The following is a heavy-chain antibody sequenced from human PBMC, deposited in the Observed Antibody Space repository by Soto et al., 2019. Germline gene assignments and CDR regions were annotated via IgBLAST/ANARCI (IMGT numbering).Heavy chain of an antibody. CDR2: AYHNGLT. J-gene: IGHJ4*02. D-gene: IGHD6-25*01. Sequence: SETLSLTCAVSGDSVTSNVWWSWVRQPPGKGLEWIGEAYHNGLTDYNPSLKSRVTMSVDTSKNEFSLKLTSLTAADTAIYYCARNAAAPGAYDRFDYCAQGTLATVSS. CDR1: GDSVTSNVW. CDR3: ARNAAAPGAYDRFDY. V-gene: IGHV4-4*02.